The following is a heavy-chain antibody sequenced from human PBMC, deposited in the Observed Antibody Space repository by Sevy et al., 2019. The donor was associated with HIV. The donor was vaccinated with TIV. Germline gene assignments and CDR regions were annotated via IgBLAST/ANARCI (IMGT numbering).Heavy chain of an antibody. CDR1: GFTFSSYG. Sequence: GGSLRLSCAASGFTFSSYGMHWVRQAPDKGLEWVAVIWYDGTNKYYADSVKGRFTISRDNSKNTLYLQMSSLSAEDTAVYYCARVKLPPVMVTMVRGALSYFFDYWGQGTLVTVSS. V-gene: IGHV3-33*01. CDR3: ARVKLPPVMVTMVRGALSYFFDY. CDR2: IWYDGTNK. D-gene: IGHD3-10*01. J-gene: IGHJ4*02.